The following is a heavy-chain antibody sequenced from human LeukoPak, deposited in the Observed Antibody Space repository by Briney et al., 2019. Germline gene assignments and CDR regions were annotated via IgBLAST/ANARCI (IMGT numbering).Heavy chain of an antibody. CDR1: GFTFSSYA. CDR3: AKALVVVPAATDY. D-gene: IGHD2-2*01. Sequence: GGSLRLSCAASGFTFSSYAMSWVRQAPGEGLEWVSAISGSGGSTYYADSVKGRFTISRDNSKNTLYLQMNSLRAEDTAVYYCAKALVVVPAATDYWGQGTLVTVSS. J-gene: IGHJ4*02. CDR2: ISGSGGST. V-gene: IGHV3-23*01.